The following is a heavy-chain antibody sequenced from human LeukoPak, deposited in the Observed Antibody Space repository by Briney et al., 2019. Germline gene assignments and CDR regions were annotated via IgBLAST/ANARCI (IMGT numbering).Heavy chain of an antibody. J-gene: IGHJ5*02. Sequence: PSETLSLTCAVYGGSFRGYYWSSIRQPPRKGLEWIGEINHSGSTNYNPSLKSRVTISVDTSKNQFSLKLSSVTAADTAVYYGARRRGGYSYGKYNWFDPWGQGTLVTVSS. CDR1: GGSFRGYY. CDR3: ARRRGGYSYGKYNWFDP. D-gene: IGHD5-18*01. V-gene: IGHV4-34*01. CDR2: INHSGST.